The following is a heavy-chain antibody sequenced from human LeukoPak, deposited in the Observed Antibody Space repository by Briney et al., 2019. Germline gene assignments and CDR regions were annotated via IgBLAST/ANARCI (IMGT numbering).Heavy chain of an antibody. CDR2: ISSSSSYI. V-gene: IGHV3-21*01. Sequence: GGSLRLSCAASGFTFSSYSMNWVRQAPGKGLEWVSSISSSSSYIYYADSVKGRFTISRDNAKNSLYLQMNSLRAEDTAVYYCARDSHMVRGYPQDWGQGTLVTVSS. J-gene: IGHJ4*02. CDR3: ARDSHMVRGYPQD. CDR1: GFTFSSYS. D-gene: IGHD3-10*01.